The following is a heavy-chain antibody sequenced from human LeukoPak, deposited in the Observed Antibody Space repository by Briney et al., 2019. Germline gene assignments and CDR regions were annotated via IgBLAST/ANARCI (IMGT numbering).Heavy chain of an antibody. CDR2: INPSGGST. Sequence: ASVKVSCKASGYTFTSYYMHWVRQAPGQGLEWMGIINPSGGSTSYAQKFQGRVTMTRDTSISTAYMELSRLRSDDTAVYYCARDLRELLRGYWFDPWGQGTLVTVSS. D-gene: IGHD1-26*01. V-gene: IGHV1-46*01. J-gene: IGHJ5*02. CDR1: GYTFTSYY. CDR3: ARDLRELLRGYWFDP.